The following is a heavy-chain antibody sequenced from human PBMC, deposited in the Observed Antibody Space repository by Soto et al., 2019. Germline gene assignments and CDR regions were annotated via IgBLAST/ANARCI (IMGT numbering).Heavy chain of an antibody. CDR3: ARSIAAAGIAWFDP. D-gene: IGHD6-13*01. Sequence: ASVKVSCKASGYTFTGYYMHWVRQAPGQGLEWMGWINPNSGGTSYAQKFQGWVTMTRDTSISTAYMELSRLRSDDTAVYYCARSIAAAGIAWFDPWGQGTLVTVSS. V-gene: IGHV1-2*04. CDR2: INPNSGGT. J-gene: IGHJ5*02. CDR1: GYTFTGYY.